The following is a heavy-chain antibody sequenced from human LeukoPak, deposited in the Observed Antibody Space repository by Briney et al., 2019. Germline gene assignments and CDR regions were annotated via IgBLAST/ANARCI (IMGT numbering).Heavy chain of an antibody. D-gene: IGHD3-3*01. CDR3: AREASGCYRDF. Sequence: PGGSLRLSCAASGFTFSSYGMHWVRQAPGKGLEWVAVIWYDGSKENYADSVKGRFTISRDDSKNTLYLQMNSLRAEDTGVYYCAREASGCYRDFWGQGTLVTVSS. CDR2: IWYDGSKE. V-gene: IGHV3-33*01. CDR1: GFTFSSYG. J-gene: IGHJ4*02.